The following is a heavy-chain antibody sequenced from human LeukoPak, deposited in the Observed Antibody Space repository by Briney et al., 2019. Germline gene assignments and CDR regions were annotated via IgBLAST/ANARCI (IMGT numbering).Heavy chain of an antibody. CDR2: ISGNGGST. D-gene: IGHD1-26*01. CDR3: AKPRLSGSYTPLLYYFDY. J-gene: IGHJ4*02. V-gene: IGHV3-23*01. Sequence: GGSLRLSCAASGFTFNIYAMNWVRQAPGKGLEWVSGISGNGGSTYYAGSVKGRFTLSRDNSKNTLYMQMNSLRAEDTAVYYCAKPRLSGSYTPLLYYFDYWGQGILVTVSP. CDR1: GFTFNIYA.